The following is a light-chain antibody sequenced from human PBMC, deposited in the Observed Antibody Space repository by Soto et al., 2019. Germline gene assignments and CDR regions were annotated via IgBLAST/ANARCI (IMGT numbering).Light chain of an antibody. CDR1: QTISTW. J-gene: IGKJ5*01. Sequence: IQVSLNPSTLPAYVGDRVTITCRASQTISTWLVWYQQKPGKAPKLLIYDASTLERGVPSRFSGTGSGTEFTLTIDSLQPDDFATYYCQQYHTFSITFGQGTRLEI. V-gene: IGKV1-5*01. CDR3: QQYHTFSIT. CDR2: DAS.